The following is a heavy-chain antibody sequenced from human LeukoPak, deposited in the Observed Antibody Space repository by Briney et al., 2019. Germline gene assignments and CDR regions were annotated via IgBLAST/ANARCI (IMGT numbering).Heavy chain of an antibody. CDR1: GFTFSNYA. V-gene: IGHV3-23*01. CDR3: AREDFYVSGSYSR. Sequence: GGSLRLSCAASGFTFSNYAMSWVRQAPGKGLEWVSAISGSGGSTYYADSVKGRFTISRDNAKNSLYLQMTSLRDEDTAMYYCAREDFYVSGSYSRWGQGTLVTVSS. J-gene: IGHJ4*02. D-gene: IGHD3-10*01. CDR2: ISGSGGST.